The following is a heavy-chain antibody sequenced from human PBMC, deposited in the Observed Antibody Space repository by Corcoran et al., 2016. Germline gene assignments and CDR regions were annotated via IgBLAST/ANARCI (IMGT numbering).Heavy chain of an antibody. V-gene: IGHV1-69*01. CDR3: ARPQADYYDSSGYQPLDY. J-gene: IGHJ4*02. D-gene: IGHD3-22*01. CDR1: GGTFSSYA. Sequence: QVQLVQSGAEVKKPGSSVKVSCKASGGTFSSYAISWVRQAPGQGLEWKGGIIPIFGTANYAQKFQGRVTITADESTSTAYMELSSLRSEDTAVYYCARPQADYYDSSGYQPLDYWGQGTLVTVSS. CDR2: IIPIFGTA.